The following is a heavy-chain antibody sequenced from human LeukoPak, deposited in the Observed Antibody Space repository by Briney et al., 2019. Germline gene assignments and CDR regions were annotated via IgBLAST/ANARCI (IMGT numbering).Heavy chain of an antibody. V-gene: IGHV3-21*01. Sequence: PGGSLRLSCAASGFTFSSYSMNWVRQAPGKGPEWVSSISSSSSYIYYADSVKGRFTISRDNAKNSLYLQMNSLRAEDTAVYYCARDIPSRQFRLSAADIWGQGTMVTVSS. J-gene: IGHJ3*02. CDR3: ARDIPSRQFRLSAADI. CDR2: ISSSSSYI. CDR1: GFTFSSYS.